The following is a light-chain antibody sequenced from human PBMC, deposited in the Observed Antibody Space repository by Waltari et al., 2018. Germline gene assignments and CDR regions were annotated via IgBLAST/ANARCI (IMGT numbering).Light chain of an antibody. J-gene: IGKJ1*01. CDR1: QRVLYSSNNKNY. CDR2: WAS. Sequence: DIVMTQSPDSLAVSPGERATINCKSSQRVLYSSNNKNYLAWYQQKPGQPPKLLIYWASTRESGVPDRFSGSGSGTDFTLTISSLQAEDVAVYYCQQYYNIPWTFGQGTKVEIK. V-gene: IGKV4-1*01. CDR3: QQYYNIPWT.